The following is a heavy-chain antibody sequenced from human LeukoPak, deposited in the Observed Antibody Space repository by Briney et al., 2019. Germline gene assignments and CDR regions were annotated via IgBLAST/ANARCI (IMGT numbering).Heavy chain of an antibody. V-gene: IGHV3-7*04. CDR3: ARGRGVGATALDY. CDR1: GLIFSHHW. J-gene: IGHJ4*02. CDR2: IKPDGSEK. Sequence: GGSLRLSCTGSGLIFSHHWMSWVRQAPGKGLEWVANIKPDGSEKFYVESVQGRFTISRDNAKNSLYLQMNSLRAEDTAVYYCARGRGVGATALDYWGQGTLVTVSS. D-gene: IGHD1-26*01.